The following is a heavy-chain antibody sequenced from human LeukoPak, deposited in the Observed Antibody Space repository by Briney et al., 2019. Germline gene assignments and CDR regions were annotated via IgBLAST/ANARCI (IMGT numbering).Heavy chain of an antibody. J-gene: IGHJ6*02. V-gene: IGHV3-30*18. CDR1: GFTFSSYG. CDR2: ISYDGSNK. Sequence: GGSLRLSCAASGFTFSSYGMHWVRQTPGKGLEWVAVISYDGSNKYYADSVRGRFTISRDNSKNTLYLQMNSLRAEDTAVYYCANGGSYYYYYGMDVWGQGTTVTVSS. D-gene: IGHD3-10*01. CDR3: ANGGSYYYYYGMDV.